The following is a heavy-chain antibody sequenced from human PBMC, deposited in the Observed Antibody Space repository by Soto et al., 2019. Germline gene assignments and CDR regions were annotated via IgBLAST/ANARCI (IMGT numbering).Heavy chain of an antibody. CDR3: ARDSEVEDGVRRLRGYYGMDV. D-gene: IGHD2-8*01. J-gene: IGHJ6*02. CDR2: INSDGSST. Sequence: PGGSLRLSCAASGFTFSSYWMHWVRQAPGKGLVWVSRINSDGSSTSYADSVKGRFTISRDNAKNTLYLQMNSLRAEDTAVYYCARDSEVEDGVRRLRGYYGMDVWGQGTTVTVSS. CDR1: GFTFSSYW. V-gene: IGHV3-74*01.